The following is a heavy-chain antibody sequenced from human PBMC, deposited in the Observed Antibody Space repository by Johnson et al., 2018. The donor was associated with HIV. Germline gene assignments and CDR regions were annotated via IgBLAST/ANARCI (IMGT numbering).Heavy chain of an antibody. V-gene: IGHV3-66*01. J-gene: IGHJ3*01. D-gene: IGHD3-22*01. CDR1: GFTVSSNY. Sequence: VQLVESGGGLVQPGGSLRLSCAASGFTVSSNYMSWVRQAPGKGLEWVSDIYSGGSTYYADSVEGRFTIFSDNSKNTLYLQMNSLRAEDTVVYYCARTRKYTSGPPCAFDFWGQGTMVTVSS. CDR3: ARTRKYTSGPPCAFDF. CDR2: IYSGGST.